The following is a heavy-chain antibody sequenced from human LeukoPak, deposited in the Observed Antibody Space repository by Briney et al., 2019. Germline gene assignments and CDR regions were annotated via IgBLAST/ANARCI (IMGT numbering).Heavy chain of an antibody. J-gene: IGHJ5*02. CDR1: GYTFTSYY. D-gene: IGHD3-22*01. V-gene: IGHV1-46*01. CDR2: INPSGGST. Sequence: ASVKVSCKASGYTFTSYYMHWVRQAPGQGLEWMGIINPSGGSTSYAQKFQGRVTMTRDTSTSTVYMELSSLGSEDTAVYYCARAPSYYDSSGPNWFDPWGQGTLVTVSS. CDR3: ARAPSYYDSSGPNWFDP.